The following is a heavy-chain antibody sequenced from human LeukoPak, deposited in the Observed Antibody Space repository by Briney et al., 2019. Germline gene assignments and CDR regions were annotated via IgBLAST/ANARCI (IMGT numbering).Heavy chain of an antibody. CDR3: ARPYSNYDDGYYYYGMDV. D-gene: IGHD4-11*01. V-gene: IGHV3-30-3*01. Sequence: GGSLRLSCAASGFTFSSYAMHWVRQAPGKGLEWVAVISYDGSNKYYADSVKGRFTISRDNSKNTLYLQMNSLRAEDTAVYYCARPYSNYDDGYYYYGMDVWAKGPRSPSP. CDR2: ISYDGSNK. J-gene: IGHJ6*02. CDR1: GFTFSSYA.